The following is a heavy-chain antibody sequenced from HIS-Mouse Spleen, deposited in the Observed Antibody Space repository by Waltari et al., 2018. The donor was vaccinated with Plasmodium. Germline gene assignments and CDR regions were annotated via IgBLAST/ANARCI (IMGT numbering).Heavy chain of an antibody. J-gene: IGHJ3*02. V-gene: IGHV6-1*01. D-gene: IGHD3-16*01. CDR3: ARGWGNWPFYAFDI. CDR1: GDSVSSNSAA. Sequence: QVQLQQSGPGLVKPSQTLSLTCAISGDSVSSNSAAWNWIRQSPSRGLEWLGRTYYRSKWYNDYEESVKMRINSNPDTSKNQFSLQLNSGTPEDTAVYYCARGWGNWPFYAFDIWGQGTMVTVSS. CDR2: TYYRSKWYN.